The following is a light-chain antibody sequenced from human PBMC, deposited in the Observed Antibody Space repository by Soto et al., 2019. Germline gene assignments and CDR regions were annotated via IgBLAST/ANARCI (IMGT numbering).Light chain of an antibody. CDR1: QSVNNN. V-gene: IGKV3-15*01. CDR3: QEYNTWPWT. Sequence: ETLLTQSPATLSVSPGERATLSCRASQSVNNNLAWYQQKLGQAPRVLIYGASTRATGIPARFTGGGSGTEFILTITSLQSEDSAVYYCQEYNTWPWTFGQGTKVDIK. J-gene: IGKJ1*01. CDR2: GAS.